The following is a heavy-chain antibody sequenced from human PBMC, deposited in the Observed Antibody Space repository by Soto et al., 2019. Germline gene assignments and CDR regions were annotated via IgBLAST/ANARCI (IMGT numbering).Heavy chain of an antibody. CDR2: IGRSGETI. V-gene: IGHV3-48*03. CDR3: ASTHDYGDF. Sequence: GGSLRISCAVSGFTFRGFEMNGVRQTPGKGLEWLSYIGRSGETIYYADSVKGRFTISRDNAKSSLFLQMNGLRDEDTGIYYCASTHDYGDFWGQGTLVTSPQ. J-gene: IGHJ4*02. CDR1: GFTFRGFE.